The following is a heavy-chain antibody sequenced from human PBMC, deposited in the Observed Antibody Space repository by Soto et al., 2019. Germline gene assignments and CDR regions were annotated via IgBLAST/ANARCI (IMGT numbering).Heavy chain of an antibody. V-gene: IGHV1-69*01. Sequence: QVQLVQSGAEVKKPGSSVKVSCKASGGTFSSYAISWVRQAPGQGLEWMGGIIPIFGTANYAQKVQGRVTITADESTSTAYMELSSLRSEDTAVYYCESRVFWSGHNYYYYGMDVWGQGTTVTVSS. CDR1: GGTFSSYA. J-gene: IGHJ6*02. CDR2: IIPIFGTA. D-gene: IGHD3-3*01. CDR3: ESRVFWSGHNYYYYGMDV.